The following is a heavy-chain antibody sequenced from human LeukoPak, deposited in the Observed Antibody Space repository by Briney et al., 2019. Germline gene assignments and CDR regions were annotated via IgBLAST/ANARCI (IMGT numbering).Heavy chain of an antibody. V-gene: IGHV4-59*01. CDR3: ARVYGDIVATIK. CDR2: IYYSGST. Sequence: SETLSLTCTVSGGSISSYYWSWIRQPPGKGLEWIGYIYYSGSTNYNPSLKSRVTISVDTSKNQFSLKLSSVTAADTAVYYCARVYGDIVATIKWGQGTLVTVSS. CDR1: GGSISSYY. J-gene: IGHJ1*01. D-gene: IGHD5-12*01.